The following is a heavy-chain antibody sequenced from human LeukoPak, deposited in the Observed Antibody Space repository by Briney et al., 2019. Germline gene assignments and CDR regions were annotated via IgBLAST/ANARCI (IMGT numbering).Heavy chain of an antibody. J-gene: IGHJ6*03. D-gene: IGHD2-2*01. CDR3: ARSSSLRSSYYMDV. CDR1: GGSISSYY. Sequence: KPSETLSLTCTVSGGSISSYYWSWIRQPPGQGLEWIGYIYYSGSTNYNPSLKSRVTISVDTSKNQFSLKLSSVTAADPAVYYCARSSSLRSSYYMDVWGKGTTVTVSS. V-gene: IGHV4-59*01. CDR2: IYYSGST.